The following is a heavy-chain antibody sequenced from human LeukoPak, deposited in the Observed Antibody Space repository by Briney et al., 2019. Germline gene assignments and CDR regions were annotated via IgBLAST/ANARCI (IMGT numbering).Heavy chain of an antibody. Sequence: PGGSLRLSCAASGNYWMHWVRQAPGKGLVWVSHINSDGSWTSYADSVKGRFTISKDNAKNTVYLQMNSLRAEDTAVYYCARVDYDILTGQEDWGQGTMVTVSS. CDR2: INSDGSWT. J-gene: IGHJ3*01. V-gene: IGHV3-74*01. D-gene: IGHD3-9*01. CDR3: ARVDYDILTGQED. CDR1: GNYW.